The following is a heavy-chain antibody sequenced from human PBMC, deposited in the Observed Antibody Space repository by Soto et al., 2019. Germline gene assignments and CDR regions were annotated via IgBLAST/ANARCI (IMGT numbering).Heavy chain of an antibody. D-gene: IGHD6-19*01. CDR3: ARGFGWLDY. Sequence: EVQLVESGGGLVQPGGSLRLSCAASGFTVSSNYMTWVRQAPGKGLEYVSAISSNGGRTYYANSVKGRFTISRDNSKNTLYIQMGSLRAEDMAVYYCARGFGWLDYWGQGTLVTVSS. V-gene: IGHV3-64*01. CDR1: GFTVSSNY. CDR2: ISSNGGRT. J-gene: IGHJ4*02.